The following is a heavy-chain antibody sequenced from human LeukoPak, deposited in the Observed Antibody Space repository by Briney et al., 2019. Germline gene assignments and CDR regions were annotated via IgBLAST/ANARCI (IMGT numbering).Heavy chain of an antibody. D-gene: IGHD1-26*01. V-gene: IGHV3-21*01. CDR2: ITSSGTYI. J-gene: IGHJ6*03. Sequence: GGSLRLSCAASGFTFSNYNMNWVRQAPGKAMDWVSSITSSGTYIFYADSVKGRFTISRDNAKNSLYLQMDSLGPEDTAVYYCARDPYSGNYGNDYYYYMDVWGKGTTVTISS. CDR3: ARDPYSGNYGNDYYYYMDV. CDR1: GFTFSNYN.